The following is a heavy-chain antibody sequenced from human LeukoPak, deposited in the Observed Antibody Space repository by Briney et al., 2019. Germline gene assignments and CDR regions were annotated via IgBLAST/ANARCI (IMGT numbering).Heavy chain of an antibody. CDR1: GGSFSGYY. CDR3: AREVAARSHAFDI. D-gene: IGHD6-6*01. V-gene: IGHV4-34*01. CDR2: INHSGST. Sequence: SETLSLTCAVYGGSFSGYYWSWIRQPPGKGLEWIGEINHSGSTNYNPSLKSRVTISVDTSKNQFSLKLSSVTAADTAVYYCAREVAARSHAFDIWGQGTMVTVSS. J-gene: IGHJ3*02.